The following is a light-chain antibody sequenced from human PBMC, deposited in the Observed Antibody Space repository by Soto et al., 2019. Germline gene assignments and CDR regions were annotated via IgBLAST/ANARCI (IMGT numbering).Light chain of an antibody. CDR1: SSNIGAGYD. CDR2: GNS. CDR3: QSYDSSLSGYV. V-gene: IGLV1-40*01. Sequence: VLTQPPSVSWSPGQRVTISCTGSSSNIGAGYDVHWYQQLPGTAPKLLIYGNSNRPSGVPDRFSGSKSGTSASLAITGLQAEDEADYYCQSYDSSLSGYVFGTGTKVTVL. J-gene: IGLJ1*01.